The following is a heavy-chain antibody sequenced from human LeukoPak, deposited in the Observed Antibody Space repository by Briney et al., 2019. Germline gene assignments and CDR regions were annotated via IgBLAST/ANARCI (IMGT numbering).Heavy chain of an antibody. J-gene: IGHJ4*02. CDR1: GGSFSGYY. CDR2: INHSGSP. V-gene: IGHV4-34*01. D-gene: IGHD6-6*01. CDR3: ARRSIAARRVPDY. Sequence: SETLSLTCAVYGGSFSGYYWSWIRQPPGKGLEWIGEINHSGSPNYNPSLRSRVTISVDTSKNLFSLKLSSVTAADTAVYYCARRSIAARRVPDYWGQGTLVTVSS.